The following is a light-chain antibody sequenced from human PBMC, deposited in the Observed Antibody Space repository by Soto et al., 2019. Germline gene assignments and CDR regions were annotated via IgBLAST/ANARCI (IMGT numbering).Light chain of an antibody. CDR1: SSDVGSYNL. Sequence: QSALAQPASVSGSPGQSITISCTGTSSDVGSYNLVSWYQQYPGKAPKLMIHEVSERPSGVSNRFSGSKSGNTASLTISGLQAEDEADYYCCSYAGSSTSLYVFGTGTKVTVL. CDR3: CSYAGSSTSLYV. CDR2: EVS. J-gene: IGLJ1*01. V-gene: IGLV2-23*02.